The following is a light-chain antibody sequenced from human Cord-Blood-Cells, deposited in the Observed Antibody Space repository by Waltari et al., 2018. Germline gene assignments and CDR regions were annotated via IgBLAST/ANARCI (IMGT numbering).Light chain of an antibody. J-gene: IGKJ1*01. Sequence: IVLTQSPATRSFSPGERATLSCRASQSVSSYLAWYQQKPGQAPRLLIYDASNRATGIPARFSGSGSGTDFTLTISSLEAEDFAVYYCQQRSNWPRTFGQGTKVEIK. V-gene: IGKV3-11*01. CDR2: DAS. CDR3: QQRSNWPRT. CDR1: QSVSSY.